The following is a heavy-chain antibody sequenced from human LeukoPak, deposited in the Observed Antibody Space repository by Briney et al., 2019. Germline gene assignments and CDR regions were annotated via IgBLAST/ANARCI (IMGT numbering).Heavy chain of an antibody. D-gene: IGHD2-15*01. CDR3: TTEQDCSGRSCSVF. CDR2: IKSKSAGETT. J-gene: IGHJ4*02. Sequence: GGSLRLSCAASGFSFSSYAMSWVRQAPGKGLEWVGRIKSKSAGETTDYATPVKGRFTISRDDSENTLFLQLNSLKTEDTAVYYCTTEQDCSGRSCSVFWGQGTLVTVSS. V-gene: IGHV3-15*01. CDR1: GFSFSSYA.